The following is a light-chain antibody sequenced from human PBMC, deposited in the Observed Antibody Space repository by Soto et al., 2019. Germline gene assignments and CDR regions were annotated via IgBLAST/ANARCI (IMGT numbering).Light chain of an antibody. J-gene: IGKJ1*01. V-gene: IGKV1-17*01. Sequence: DIQLTQSQHSLSASVADRVTITCRASQSIRSYLNWYQQKPGKAPKLLIYAASSLQTGVSSRFSGSGSGTEFTLAISSLQPDDFATYYCQQYDSYGTFGQGTKVDIK. CDR3: QQYDSYGT. CDR1: QSIRSY. CDR2: AAS.